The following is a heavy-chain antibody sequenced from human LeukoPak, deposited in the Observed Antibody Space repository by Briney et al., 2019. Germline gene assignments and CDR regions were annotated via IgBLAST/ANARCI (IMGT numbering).Heavy chain of an antibody. CDR2: ISGSGGST. CDR1: GFSFTTHA. Sequence: GGSLRLSCVASGFSFTTHAMGWVRQAPGKGLEWVSHISGSGGSTKYSGSVKGRFTISRDNLKNTFYLQMNSLRDDDTAVYYCANTGIYSNPFDIWGQGTMVTVSS. J-gene: IGHJ3*02. V-gene: IGHV3-23*01. D-gene: IGHD4-11*01. CDR3: ANTGIYSNPFDI.